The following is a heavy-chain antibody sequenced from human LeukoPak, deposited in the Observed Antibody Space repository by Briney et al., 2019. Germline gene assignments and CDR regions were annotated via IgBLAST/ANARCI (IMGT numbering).Heavy chain of an antibody. D-gene: IGHD6-13*01. J-gene: IGHJ6*03. V-gene: IGHV4-61*02. CDR3: ARGRVSSSTWYSTYYYYFYMDV. CDR1: GGSINSGTYY. Sequence: SETLSLTCTVSGGSINSGTYYWTWIRQPAGKRLEWIGRIYTSGSTNYKPSLNSRVTISRDTSKNDFSLRLTSVTATDTAVYFCARGRVSSSTWYSTYYYYFYMDVWGKGTTVIVSS. CDR2: IYTSGST.